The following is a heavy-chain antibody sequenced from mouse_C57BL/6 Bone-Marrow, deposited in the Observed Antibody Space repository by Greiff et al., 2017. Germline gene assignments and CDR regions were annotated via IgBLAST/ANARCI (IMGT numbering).Heavy chain of an antibody. CDR2: IYPRDGST. J-gene: IGHJ1*03. CDR1: GYTFTSYD. CDR3: ASPAYYYGSSSWYFDV. D-gene: IGHD1-1*01. Sequence: VQLQQSGPELVKPGASVKLSCKASGYTFTSYDINWVKQRPGQGLEWIGWIYPRDGSTKYNEKFKGKATLTVDTSSSTAYMELHSLTSEASAVYFCASPAYYYGSSSWYFDVWGTGTTVTVSS. V-gene: IGHV1-85*01.